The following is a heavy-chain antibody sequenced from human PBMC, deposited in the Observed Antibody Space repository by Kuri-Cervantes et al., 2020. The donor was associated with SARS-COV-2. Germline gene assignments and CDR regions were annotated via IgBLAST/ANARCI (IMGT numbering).Heavy chain of an antibody. D-gene: IGHD6-13*01. J-gene: IGHJ6*03. Sequence: SGTLSLTCAVSGYSISSGYYWGWIRQPPGKGLEWIGSIYHSGSTYYNPSLKSRVTISVDTSKNQFSLKLSSVTAADTAVYYCVQVDIAAAGTNYYYYMDVWGKGTTVTVSS. CDR2: IYHSGST. CDR3: VQVDIAAAGTNYYYYMDV. V-gene: IGHV4-38-2*01. CDR1: GYSISSGYY.